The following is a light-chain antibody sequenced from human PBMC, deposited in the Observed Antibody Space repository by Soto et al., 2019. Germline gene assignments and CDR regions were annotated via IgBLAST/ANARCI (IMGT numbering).Light chain of an antibody. CDR3: QAWDSSTVV. CDR2: QDS. V-gene: IGLV3-1*01. Sequence: SYELTQPPSVSVSPGHTASITCSGDKLGNKYACWYQQKPGQSPVLVIYQDSERPSGIPERFSGSNSGNTATLTISGTQAMDEADYYCQAWDSSTVVFGGGTKVTVL. J-gene: IGLJ2*01. CDR1: KLGNKY.